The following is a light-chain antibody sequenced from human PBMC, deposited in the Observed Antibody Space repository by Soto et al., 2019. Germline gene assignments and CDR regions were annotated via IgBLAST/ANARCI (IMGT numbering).Light chain of an antibody. CDR2: AAS. Sequence: EIVMTQSPATLSVSPGERATLSCRASQSVGRNLAWYQQKAGQGPRLLIYAASTRATGIPARFSGSGSGTEFTLTISSLQSEDFAVYFCQQYKIGPQFTFGPGTKVDIK. CDR3: QQYKIGPQFT. CDR1: QSVGRN. J-gene: IGKJ3*01. V-gene: IGKV3-15*01.